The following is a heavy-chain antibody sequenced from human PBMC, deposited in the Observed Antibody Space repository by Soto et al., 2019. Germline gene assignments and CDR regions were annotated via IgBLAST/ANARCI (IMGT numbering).Heavy chain of an antibody. CDR2: IDWDDDK. V-gene: IGHV2-70*01. J-gene: IGHJ6*02. CDR3: ARMIVVPAVNKIHGMDV. Sequence: ESGPTLVNPTQTLTLTCTFSGFSLSTSGMCVSWIRQPPGKALEWLALIDWDDDKYYSTSLKTRLTISKDTSKNQVVLTMTNMDPVDTATYYCARMIVVPAVNKIHGMDVWGQGTTVTVSS. CDR1: GFSLSTSGMC. D-gene: IGHD2-2*01.